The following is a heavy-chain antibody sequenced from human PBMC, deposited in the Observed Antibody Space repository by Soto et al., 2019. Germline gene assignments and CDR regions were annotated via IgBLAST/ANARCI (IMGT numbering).Heavy chain of an antibody. CDR1: GYTFTSYG. J-gene: IGHJ4*02. CDR2: ISAYNGNT. CDR3: ARDSWSTVTDGSDY. Sequence: ASVKVSCKASGYTFTSYGISWVRQAPGQGLEWMGWISAYNGNTNYAQKLQGRVTMTTDTSTSTAYMELRSLRSDDTAVYYSARDSWSTVTDGSDYWGQGTLVTVSS. V-gene: IGHV1-18*01. D-gene: IGHD4-17*01.